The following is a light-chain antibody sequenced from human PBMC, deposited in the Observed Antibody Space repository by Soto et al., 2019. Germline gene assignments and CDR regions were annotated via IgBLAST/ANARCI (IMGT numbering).Light chain of an antibody. CDR1: SSDVGFYNH. CDR2: DVT. Sequence: QSALTQPASVSGSPGQSITISCTGTSSDVGFYNHVSWYQQHPGKAPKLMISDVTNRPSGVSDRFSGSKSGNTASLTISGLQTDNEADYYCISYTTIIIYVFGTWTKLTVL. V-gene: IGLV2-14*01. J-gene: IGLJ1*01. CDR3: ISYTTIIIYV.